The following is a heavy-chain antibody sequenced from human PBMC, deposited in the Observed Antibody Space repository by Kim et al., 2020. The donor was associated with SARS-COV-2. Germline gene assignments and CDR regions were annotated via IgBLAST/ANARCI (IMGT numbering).Heavy chain of an antibody. CDR1: GDSVSSNSAA. J-gene: IGHJ6*02. V-gene: IGHV6-1*01. CDR3: ARGGSRGPNRSTMVRASYYYSYGMDV. D-gene: IGHD3-10*01. CDR2: TYYRSKWYN. Sequence: SQTLSLTCAISGDSVSSNSAAWNWIRQSPSRGLEWLGRTYYRSKWYNDYAVSVKSRITINPDTSKNQFSLQLNSVTPEDTAVYYCARGGSRGPNRSTMVRASYYYSYGMDVWGQGTTVTVSS.